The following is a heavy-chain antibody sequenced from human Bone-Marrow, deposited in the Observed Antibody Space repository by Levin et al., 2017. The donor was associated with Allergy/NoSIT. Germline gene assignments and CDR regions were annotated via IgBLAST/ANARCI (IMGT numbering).Heavy chain of an antibody. V-gene: IGHV1-69*04. CDR3: ARDGDSGYDSLTLRY. CDR2: IIPLLAEA. D-gene: IGHD5-12*01. J-gene: IGHJ4*02. CDR1: GGVFSSNA. Sequence: SVKVSCKASGGVFSSNAISWVRQAPGQGLEWMGRIIPLLAEANYAQKFQGRVNITADKSTTTAYMELSSLRSEDTAVYYCARDGDSGYDSLTLRYWGQGALVTVSS.